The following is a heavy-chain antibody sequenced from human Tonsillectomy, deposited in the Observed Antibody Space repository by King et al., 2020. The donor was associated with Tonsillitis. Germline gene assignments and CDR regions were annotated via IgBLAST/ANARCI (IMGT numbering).Heavy chain of an antibody. CDR1: GFTFSSYA. CDR2: ISYDGSNK. Sequence: VQLVESGGGVVQPGRSLRLSCAASGFTFSSYAMHWVRQAPGKGLEWVAVISYDGSNKYYADSVKGRFTISRDNSKNTLYLQMNSLRAEDTAVYYCARASRYCSGGRCYLAKFAYWGQGTLVTVSS. J-gene: IGHJ4*02. V-gene: IGHV3-30-3*01. D-gene: IGHD2-15*01. CDR3: ARASRYCSGGRCYLAKFAY.